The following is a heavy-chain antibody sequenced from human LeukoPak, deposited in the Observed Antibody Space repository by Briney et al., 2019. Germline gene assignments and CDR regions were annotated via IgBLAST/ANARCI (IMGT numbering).Heavy chain of an antibody. CDR1: GFTFSSYA. J-gene: IGHJ4*02. V-gene: IGHV3-64D*06. D-gene: IGHD2-15*01. CDR3: VKGYVGPVVVVAAIF. CDR2: ISSNGGST. Sequence: GGSLRLSCSASGFTFSSYAMHWVCQAPGKGLEYVSAISSNGGSTYYADSVKGRFTISRDNSKNTLYLQMSSLRAEDTAVYYCVKGYVGPVVVVAAIFWGQGTLVTVSS.